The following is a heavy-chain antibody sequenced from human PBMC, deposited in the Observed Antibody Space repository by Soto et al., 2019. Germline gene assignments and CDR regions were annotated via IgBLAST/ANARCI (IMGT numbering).Heavy chain of an antibody. Sequence: ASVKVSCKASGYTFTGYYMHWVRQAPGQGLEWMGWINPNSGGTNYAQKFQGWVTMTRDTSISTAYMELSRLRSDDTAVYYCAREVSSSSTRWFDPWGQGTLVTVSS. D-gene: IGHD6-13*01. CDR1: GYTFTGYY. V-gene: IGHV1-2*04. J-gene: IGHJ5*02. CDR2: INPNSGGT. CDR3: AREVSSSSTRWFDP.